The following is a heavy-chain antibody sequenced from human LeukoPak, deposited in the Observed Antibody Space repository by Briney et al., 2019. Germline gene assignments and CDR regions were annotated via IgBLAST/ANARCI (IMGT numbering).Heavy chain of an antibody. Sequence: SETPSLTCTVSGGSISSSSYYWGWIRQPPGKGLEWIGSIYYSGSTYYNPSLKSRVTISVDTSKNQFSLKLSSVTAADTAVYYCARRRHCSSTSCSYFDYWGQGTLVTVSS. CDR3: ARRRHCSSTSCSYFDY. V-gene: IGHV4-39*01. J-gene: IGHJ4*02. CDR2: IYYSGST. D-gene: IGHD2-2*01. CDR1: GGSISSSSYY.